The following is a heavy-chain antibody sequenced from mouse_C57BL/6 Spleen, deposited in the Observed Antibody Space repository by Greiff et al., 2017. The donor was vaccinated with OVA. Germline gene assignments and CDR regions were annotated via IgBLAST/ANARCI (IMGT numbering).Heavy chain of an antibody. CDR3: ARRGVRSYYFDY. CDR2: IYPGDGDT. J-gene: IGHJ2*01. Sequence: QVQLQQSGPELVKPGASVKISCKASGYAFSSSWLTWVKQRPGTGLEWIGRIYPGDGDTNYNQKFKGKSTLTVDKSSSTAYMQLSSLTSEDSAVYYCARRGVRSYYFDYWGQGTTLTVSS. V-gene: IGHV1-82*01. CDR1: GYAFSSSW.